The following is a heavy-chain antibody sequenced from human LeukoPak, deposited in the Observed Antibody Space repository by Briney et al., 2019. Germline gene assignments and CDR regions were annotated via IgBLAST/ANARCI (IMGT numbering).Heavy chain of an antibody. CDR3: AKDHSLPRYYYESSGDAFDI. Sequence: GGSLRLSCAASGFTFSSYAMSWVRQAPGKGLEWVSAISGSGGSTYYADSVKGGFTISRDNSKNTLYLQMNSLRAEDTAVYYCAKDHSLPRYYYESSGDAFDIWGQGTMVTVSS. V-gene: IGHV3-23*01. CDR1: GFTFSSYA. J-gene: IGHJ3*02. D-gene: IGHD3-22*01. CDR2: ISGSGGST.